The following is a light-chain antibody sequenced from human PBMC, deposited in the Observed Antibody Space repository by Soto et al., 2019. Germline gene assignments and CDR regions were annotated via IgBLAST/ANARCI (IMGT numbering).Light chain of an antibody. Sequence: QAVLTQPPSGSGAPGQRVTISCTGSSSNIGAGYDVHWYQQLPGTAPKLLIYGNSNRPSGVPDRFSGSKSGTSASLAITGLQAEDEADYYCQSYDSSLSGWVFGGGTKLTFL. V-gene: IGLV1-40*01. CDR1: SSNIGAGYD. J-gene: IGLJ3*02. CDR2: GNS. CDR3: QSYDSSLSGWV.